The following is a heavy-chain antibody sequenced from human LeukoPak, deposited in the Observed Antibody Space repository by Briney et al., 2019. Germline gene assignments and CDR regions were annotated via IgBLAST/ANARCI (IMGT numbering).Heavy chain of an antibody. J-gene: IGHJ2*01. D-gene: IGHD3-16*01. Sequence: GGSLRLSCAASGFTFSTYDMHWVRQVTGKGLEWVSAIGTAGDTYYTDSVKGRFTISRGNAKNSLYLQMTSLSAGDTAVYYCVRERLGAKKRVVNYDFDLWGRGNLVTVSS. CDR3: VRERLGAKKRVVNYDFDL. CDR1: GFTFSTYD. CDR2: IGTAGDT. V-gene: IGHV3-13*01.